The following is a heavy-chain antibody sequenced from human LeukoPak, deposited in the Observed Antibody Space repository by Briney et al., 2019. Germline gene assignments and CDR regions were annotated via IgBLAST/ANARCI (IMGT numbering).Heavy chain of an antibody. V-gene: IGHV3-38-3*01. CDR2: ISGGST. CDR3: ARDEQYCSGGSCYSPFDY. J-gene: IGHJ4*02. D-gene: IGHD2-15*01. Sequence: GGSLRLSCAASGFTVSSNEMSWVRQAPGKGLEWVSSISGGSTYYADSRKGRFTISRDNAKNSLYLQMNSLRAEDTAVYYCARDEQYCSGGSCYSPFDYWGQGTLVTVSS. CDR1: GFTVSSNE.